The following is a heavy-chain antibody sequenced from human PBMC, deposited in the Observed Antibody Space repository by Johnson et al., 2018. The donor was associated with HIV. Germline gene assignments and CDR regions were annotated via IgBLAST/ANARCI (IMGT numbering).Heavy chain of an antibody. CDR2: ISYDGSNK. CDR1: GFTFSSYG. V-gene: IGHV3-30*03. D-gene: IGHD1-26*01. Sequence: QVQLVESGGGVVQPGRSLRLSCAASGFTFSSYGMHWVRQAPGKGLEWVAVISYDGSNKYYADSVKGRFTLSRDNSKNTLYLQMNSLRVEDTAVYFCARESSLGGDALDIWGQGTMVTVSS. CDR3: ARESSLGGDALDI. J-gene: IGHJ3*02.